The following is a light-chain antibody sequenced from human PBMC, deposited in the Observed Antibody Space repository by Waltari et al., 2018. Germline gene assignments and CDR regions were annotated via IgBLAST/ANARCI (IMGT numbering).Light chain of an antibody. J-gene: IGKJ5*01. V-gene: IGKV1-9*01. CDR2: GAS. CDR1: QGISSY. Sequence: DTQLTQSPSFLSASVGDRVTITCRASQGISSYLAWFQQKPGKAPNLLIYGASTLQSGVPSRFSGSGSGTEFTLTISSLQPEDFATYYCQQLSSYPITFGQGTRLEIK. CDR3: QQLSSYPIT.